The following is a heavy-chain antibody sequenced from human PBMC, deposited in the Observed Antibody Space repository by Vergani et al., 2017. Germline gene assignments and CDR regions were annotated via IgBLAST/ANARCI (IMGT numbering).Heavy chain of an antibody. Sequence: EVQLEESGGGLVLPGRSLRLSCVASGFTSAGYAMHWVRQAPGKGLGWVPGISWNSNSIGYADSVKGGFTISRDNAKNSLYLQMNSLRAEATALYYGAKDLGTSSGGGWFDPWGQGTLVTVSS. CDR3: AKDLGTSSGGGWFDP. J-gene: IGHJ5*02. D-gene: IGHD6-6*01. V-gene: IGHV3-9*02. CDR1: GFTSAGYA. CDR2: ISWNSNSI.